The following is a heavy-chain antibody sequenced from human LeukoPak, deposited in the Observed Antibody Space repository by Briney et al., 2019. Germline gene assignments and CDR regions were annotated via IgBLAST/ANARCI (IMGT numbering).Heavy chain of an antibody. Sequence: PGGSLRLSCAASGFTFSSYAMSWVRQAPGKGLEWVSAISGSGGSTYYADSVKGRFTISRDNSKNTLYLQMNSLRAEDTAVYYCAKQAGSAGYYGSGSYYDYWGQGTLVTVPS. J-gene: IGHJ4*02. D-gene: IGHD3-10*01. CDR3: AKQAGSAGYYGSGSYYDY. CDR2: ISGSGGST. CDR1: GFTFSSYA. V-gene: IGHV3-23*01.